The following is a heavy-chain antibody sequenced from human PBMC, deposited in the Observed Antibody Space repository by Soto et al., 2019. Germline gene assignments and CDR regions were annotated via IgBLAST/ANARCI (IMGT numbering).Heavy chain of an antibody. CDR2: IIPIFGTA. CDR1: GGTFSSYA. D-gene: IGHD1-26*01. CDR3: ARLYSGSSPHFYY. V-gene: IGHV1-69*01. J-gene: IGHJ4*02. Sequence: VQLVQSGAEVKKPGSSVKVSCKASGGTFSSYAISWVRQAPGQGLEWMGGIIPIFGTANYEQKFKGRVTITADESTSTAYMELSSLRSEDTAVYYCARLYSGSSPHFYYWGQGTLVTVSS.